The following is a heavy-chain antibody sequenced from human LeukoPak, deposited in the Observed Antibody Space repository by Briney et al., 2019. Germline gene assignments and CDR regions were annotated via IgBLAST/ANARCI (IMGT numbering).Heavy chain of an antibody. D-gene: IGHD2-15*01. Sequence: SETLSLTCTVSGGSISSYYWSWIRQPPGKGLEWIGYIYYSGSTNYNPSLKSRVTISVDTSKNQFSLKLSSVTAADTAVYYCAKDSQVVVGASPGAFDIWGQGTMVTVSS. CDR3: AKDSQVVVGASPGAFDI. J-gene: IGHJ3*02. V-gene: IGHV4-59*01. CDR1: GGSISSYY. CDR2: IYYSGST.